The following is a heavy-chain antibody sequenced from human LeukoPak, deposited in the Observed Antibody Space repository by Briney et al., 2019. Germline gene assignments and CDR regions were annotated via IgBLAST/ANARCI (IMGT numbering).Heavy chain of an antibody. CDR1: GYTFTNYD. J-gene: IGHJ6*03. Sequence: ASVKVSCKASGYTFTNYDINWVRQATGQGLEWMGWMDPNSGNTAYAQKFQGRVTMTRNTSISAAYMELSSLRSEDTAVYYCARDYTPNNYYYYMDVWGKGTTVTISS. CDR3: ARDYTPNNYYYYMDV. D-gene: IGHD3-10*01. V-gene: IGHV1-8*02. CDR2: MDPNSGNT.